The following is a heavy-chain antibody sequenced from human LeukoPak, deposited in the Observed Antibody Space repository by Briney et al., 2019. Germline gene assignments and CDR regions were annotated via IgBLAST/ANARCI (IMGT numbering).Heavy chain of an antibody. CDR2: IYYSGST. V-gene: IGHV4-39*01. J-gene: IGHJ4*02. D-gene: IGHD2-15*01. CDR3: ARRGGSINYSYDY. CDR1: GGSISSSSYY. Sequence: SETLSLTCTVSGGSISSSSYYWGWLRQPPGKGLEWIGSIYYSGSTYYNPSLKSRVTISVDTSKNQFSLKLSSVTAADTAVYYCARRGGSINYSYDYCGQGTLVTVSS.